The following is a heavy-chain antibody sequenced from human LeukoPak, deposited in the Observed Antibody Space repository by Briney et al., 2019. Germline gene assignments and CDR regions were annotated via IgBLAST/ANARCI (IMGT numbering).Heavy chain of an antibody. D-gene: IGHD4-11*01. CDR2: TYYSGST. Sequence: SETLSLTCTVSGGSISNYYWTWIRQPPGKGLEWIGYTYYSGSTNYNPSLKSRVTISVDTSKNQLSLKLSSVTAADTAMYYCARASDRLQPPDYWGQGTLVTVSS. V-gene: IGHV4-59*01. CDR3: ARASDRLQPPDY. CDR1: GGSISNYY. J-gene: IGHJ4*02.